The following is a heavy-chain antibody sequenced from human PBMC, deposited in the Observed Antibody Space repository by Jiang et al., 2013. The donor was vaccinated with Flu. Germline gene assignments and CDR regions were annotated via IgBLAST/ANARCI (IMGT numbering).Heavy chain of an antibody. CDR3: ARDWDMYYDYVWGSYRAPLGY. CDR1: GYTFTSYY. CDR2: INPSGGST. D-gene: IGHD3-16*02. V-gene: IGHV1-46*03. J-gene: IGHJ4*02. Sequence: SVKVSCKASGYTFTSYYMHWVRQAPGQGLEWMGIINPSGGSTSYAQKFQGRVTMTRDTSTSTVYMELSSLRSEDTAVYYCARDWDMYYDYVWGSYRAPLGYWGQGTLVTVSS.